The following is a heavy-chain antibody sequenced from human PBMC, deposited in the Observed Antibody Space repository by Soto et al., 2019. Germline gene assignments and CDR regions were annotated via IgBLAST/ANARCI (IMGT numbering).Heavy chain of an antibody. D-gene: IGHD3-10*01. CDR2: INAGNGNT. CDR1: GYTLTSYA. Sequence: ASVKVSCKASGYTLTSYAMHWVRQAPGQRLEWMGWINAGNGNTKYSQKFQGRVTITRDTSASTADMELGSLRSEDTAVYYCAGASLLWFGESHYCYYGMDVWGQGTTVTVSS. V-gene: IGHV1-3*01. CDR3: AGASLLWFGESHYCYYGMDV. J-gene: IGHJ6*02.